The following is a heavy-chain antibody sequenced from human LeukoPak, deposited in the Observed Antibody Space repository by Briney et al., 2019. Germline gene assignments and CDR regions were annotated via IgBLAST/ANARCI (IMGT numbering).Heavy chain of an antibody. V-gene: IGHV1-69*05. CDR3: ARESGSLMVVTPQYYYYMDV. CDR1: GGTFSSYA. D-gene: IGHD2-8*01. J-gene: IGHJ6*03. CDR2: IIPIFGTA. Sequence: ASVKASCKASGGTFSSYAISWVRQAPGQGLEWMGRIIPIFGTANYAQKFQGRVTITTDESTSTAYMELSSLRSEDTAVYYCARESGSLMVVTPQYYYYMDVWGKGTTVTVSS.